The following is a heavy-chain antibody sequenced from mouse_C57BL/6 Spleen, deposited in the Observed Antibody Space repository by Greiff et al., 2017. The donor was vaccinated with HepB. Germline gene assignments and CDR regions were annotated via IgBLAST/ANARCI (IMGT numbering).Heavy chain of an antibody. CDR2: IYPGDGDT. CDR1: GYAFSSSW. J-gene: IGHJ2*01. D-gene: IGHD3-1*01. V-gene: IGHV1-82*01. Sequence: QVQLQQSGPELVKPGASVKISCKASGYAFSSSWMNWVKQRPGKGLEWIGRIYPGDGDTNYNGKFKGKATLTADKSSSTAYMQLSSLTSEDSAVYFCARGARREGLGYWGQGTTLTVSS. CDR3: ARGARREGLGY.